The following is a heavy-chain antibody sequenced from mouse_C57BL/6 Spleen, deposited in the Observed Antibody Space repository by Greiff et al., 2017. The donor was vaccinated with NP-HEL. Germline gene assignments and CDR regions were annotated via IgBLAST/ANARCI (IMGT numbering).Heavy chain of an antibody. V-gene: IGHV5-17*01. Sequence: EVKVEESGGGLVKPGGSLKLSCAASGFTFSDYGMHWVRQAPEKGLEWVAYISSGSSTIYYADTVKGRFTISRDNAKNTLFLKMTSLRSEDTAMYYCAGNWIDYWGQGTTLTVSS. CDR3: AGNWIDY. J-gene: IGHJ2*01. CDR2: ISSGSSTI. CDR1: GFTFSDYG. D-gene: IGHD4-1*01.